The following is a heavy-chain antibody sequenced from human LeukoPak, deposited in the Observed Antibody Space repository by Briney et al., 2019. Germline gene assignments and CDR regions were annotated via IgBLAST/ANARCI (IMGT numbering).Heavy chain of an antibody. J-gene: IGHJ6*03. CDR1: GFTFSSFD. CDR2: IGTASDT. Sequence: GGSLRLSCAVSGFTFSSFDMHWVRQPTGQGLEWVSTIGTASDTYYPGSVEGRFTLSRDNAKNSLYLQMNSLTAGDTAVYYCARGPPRGKYYYMDVWGKGTTVTVSS. CDR3: ARGPPRGKYYYMDV. V-gene: IGHV3-13*01. D-gene: IGHD1-1*01.